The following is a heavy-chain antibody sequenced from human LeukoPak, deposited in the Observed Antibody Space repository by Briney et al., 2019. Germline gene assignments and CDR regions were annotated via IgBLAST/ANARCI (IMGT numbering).Heavy chain of an antibody. CDR3: AKGGSGYPFDY. D-gene: IGHD3-22*01. J-gene: IGHJ4*02. CDR1: GFTFSSYG. V-gene: IGHV3-30*18. Sequence: PGGSLRLSCAASGFTFSSYGMHWVRQAPGKGLEWVAVISYDGSNKYYADSVKGRFTISRGNSKNTLYLQMNSLRAEDTAVYYGAKGGSGYPFDYWGQGTLVTVSS. CDR2: ISYDGSNK.